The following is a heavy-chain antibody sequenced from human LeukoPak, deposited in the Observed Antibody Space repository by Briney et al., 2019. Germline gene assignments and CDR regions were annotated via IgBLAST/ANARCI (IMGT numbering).Heavy chain of an antibody. CDR3: ARRSSGSYYSDYFDY. CDR2: IYHSGST. D-gene: IGHD1-26*01. V-gene: IGHV4-38-2*01. J-gene: IGHJ4*02. Sequence: PSETLSLTCAVSGYSISSGYYWGWIRQPPGKGLEWIGSIYHSGSTYYNPSLKSRVTISVDTSKNQFSLKLSSMTAADTAVYYCARRSSGSYYSDYFDYWGQGTLVTVSS. CDR1: GYSISSGYY.